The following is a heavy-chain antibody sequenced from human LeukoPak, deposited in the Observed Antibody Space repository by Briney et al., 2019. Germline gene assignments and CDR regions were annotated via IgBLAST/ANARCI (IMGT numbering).Heavy chain of an antibody. CDR1: GYTFTSYG. CDR2: ISAYNGNT. CDR3: ARDSRGYYYDRNDY. D-gene: IGHD3-22*01. J-gene: IGHJ4*02. V-gene: IGHV1-18*01. Sequence: GASVKVSCKASGYTFTSYGISWVRQAPGQGLEWMGWISAYNGNTNYAQKLQGRVTMTTDTSTSTAYMELRSLRSDDTAVYYCARDSRGYYYDRNDYWGQGTLVTVSS.